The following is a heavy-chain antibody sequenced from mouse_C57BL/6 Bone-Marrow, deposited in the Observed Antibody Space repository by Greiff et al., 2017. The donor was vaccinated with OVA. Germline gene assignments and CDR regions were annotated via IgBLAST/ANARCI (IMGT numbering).Heavy chain of an antibody. Sequence: QVQLQQSGPGLVQPSQSLSITCTVSGFSLTSYGVHWVRQSPGKGLEWLGVIWSGGSTDYNAAFISRLSISKDNSTSQVFFKMNSLQADDTAIYYCARSRGLRRGRPYYFDYWGQGTTLTVSS. CDR1: GFSLTSYG. J-gene: IGHJ2*01. CDR2: IWSGGST. CDR3: ARSRGLRRGRPYYFDY. V-gene: IGHV2-2*01. D-gene: IGHD2-2*01.